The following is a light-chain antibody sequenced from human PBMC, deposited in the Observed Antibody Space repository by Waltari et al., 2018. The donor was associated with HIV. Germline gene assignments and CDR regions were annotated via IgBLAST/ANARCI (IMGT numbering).Light chain of an antibody. Sequence: SYELTQPPSVSVSPGQTASITCSGDKLGDKYACWYQQKPGQSPVLVIYQDSKRPVGIPERFSGSNSGNTATLTISGTQAMDEADYDCQAWDSSTGVVFGGGTKLTVL. CDR2: QDS. V-gene: IGLV3-1*01. CDR1: KLGDKY. J-gene: IGLJ2*01. CDR3: QAWDSSTGVV.